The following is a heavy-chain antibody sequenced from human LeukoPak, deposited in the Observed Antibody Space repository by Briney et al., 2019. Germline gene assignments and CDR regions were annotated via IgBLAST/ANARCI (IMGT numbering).Heavy chain of an antibody. CDR3: ARSIRFDS. J-gene: IGHJ5*01. CDR1: GGSISSYY. CDR2: IYLYNSVST. Sequence: LETLSLTCTVSGGSISSYYWSWIRQPPGKGLEWIEYIYLYNSVSTNYNPSRKSRVTISVDTSKNQFSLKLTSVTAADTAVYYCARSIRFDSWGQGSLVTVSA. V-gene: IGHV4-59*01.